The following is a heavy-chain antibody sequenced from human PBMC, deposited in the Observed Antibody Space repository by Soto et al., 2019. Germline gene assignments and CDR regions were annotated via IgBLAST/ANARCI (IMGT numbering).Heavy chain of an antibody. CDR2: IYVNGNT. J-gene: IGHJ5*02. CDR3: AGDYSISGSYPPWFDP. D-gene: IGHD3-10*01. Sequence: EVQVVESGGGLVQPGGSLRLSCAVSRSTVSNNYMAWVRQAPGKGLEWVSSIYVNGNTYYGESVKGRFTISRDSSRNTVYLQMNSLRGEDTALYFCAGDYSISGSYPPWFDPRGQGTLVSVSS. CDR1: RSTVSNNY. V-gene: IGHV3-66*01.